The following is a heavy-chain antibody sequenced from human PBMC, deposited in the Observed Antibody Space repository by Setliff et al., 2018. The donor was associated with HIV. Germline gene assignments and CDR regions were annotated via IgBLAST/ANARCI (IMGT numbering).Heavy chain of an antibody. Sequence: KPSETLSLTCTVSGGSISSTSYYWGWIRQPPGKGLEWIGSISYTGITNYNPSLKSRVTISVDTSQNQFSLKLTSVTAADTGVYYCARLWSYDYVWGSYRPVDYWGRGTLVTVSS. D-gene: IGHD3-16*02. V-gene: IGHV4-39*01. CDR3: ARLWSYDYVWGSYRPVDY. CDR1: GGSISSTSYY. CDR2: ISYTGIT. J-gene: IGHJ4*02.